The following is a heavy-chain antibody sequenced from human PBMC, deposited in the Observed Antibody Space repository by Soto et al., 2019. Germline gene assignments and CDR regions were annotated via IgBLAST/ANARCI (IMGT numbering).Heavy chain of an antibody. Sequence: ASVKVSCKASGYTFTGYYVHWVRQAPGQGLEWMGWINPNSGDTYLAQRFQGRVTMNRDTFIGTAYMELRGLTSDDTAEYYCAKGGAIVAAGTRVYLYNAMDVWGQGTTVTVSS. CDR1: GYTFTGYY. CDR2: INPNSGDT. J-gene: IGHJ6*02. D-gene: IGHD1-26*01. CDR3: AKGGAIVAAGTRVYLYNAMDV. V-gene: IGHV1-2*02.